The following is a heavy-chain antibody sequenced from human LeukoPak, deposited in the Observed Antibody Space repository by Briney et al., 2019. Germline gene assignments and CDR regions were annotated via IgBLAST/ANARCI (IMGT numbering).Heavy chain of an antibody. CDR1: GGSISSYY. CDR2: IYYSGST. D-gene: IGHD4-17*01. Sequence: SETLSLTCTVSGGSISSYYWSWIRQPPGKGLEWIGYIYYSGSTNYNPSLKSRVTISVDTSKNQFSLKLSSVTAADTAVHYCARVRHDYGDSFDYWGQGTLVTVSS. CDR3: ARVRHDYGDSFDY. V-gene: IGHV4-59*01. J-gene: IGHJ4*02.